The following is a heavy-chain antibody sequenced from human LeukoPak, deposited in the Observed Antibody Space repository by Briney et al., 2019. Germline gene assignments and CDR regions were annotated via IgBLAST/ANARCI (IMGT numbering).Heavy chain of an antibody. CDR1: GYTFTSYD. J-gene: IGHJ6*02. V-gene: IGHV1-8*01. CDR2: MYPNSGNT. Sequence: ASVKVSCNASGYTFTSYDINWVRQATGQGLEWMGWMYPNSGNTGYAQKFQGRVTMTRNTSISTAYMELSSLRSEDTAVYYCARDQEPGYSSGRLNYYGMDVWGQGTTVTVSS. CDR3: ARDQEPGYSSGRLNYYGMDV. D-gene: IGHD6-19*01.